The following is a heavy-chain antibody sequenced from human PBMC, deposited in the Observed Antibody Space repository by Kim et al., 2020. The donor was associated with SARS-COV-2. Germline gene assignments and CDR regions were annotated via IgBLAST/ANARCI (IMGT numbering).Heavy chain of an antibody. V-gene: IGHV4-31*02. Sequence: YYNPSLKSRVTISVDTSKNQFSLKLCSVTAADTAVYYCARAVVPAAMGGTWGQGALVTVSS. D-gene: IGHD2-2*01. CDR3: ARAVVPAAMGGT. J-gene: IGHJ5*02.